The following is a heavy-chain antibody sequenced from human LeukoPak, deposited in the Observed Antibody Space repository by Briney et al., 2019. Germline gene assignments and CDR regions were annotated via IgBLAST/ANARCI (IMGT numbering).Heavy chain of an antibody. J-gene: IGHJ4*02. CDR2: VSPYNGNT. V-gene: IGHV1-18*01. CDR1: GYTFTDYD. Sequence: ASVRVSCKTSGYTFTDYDITWVRQAPGQGLEWMGRVSPYNGNTYYSQRFQDRVIITKDTSTGTAYMDLRDLRTDDTAMYYCARNGRVRRVVKDLFEYWGQGTLVAVSS. D-gene: IGHD3-10*01. CDR3: ARNGRVRRVVKDLFEY.